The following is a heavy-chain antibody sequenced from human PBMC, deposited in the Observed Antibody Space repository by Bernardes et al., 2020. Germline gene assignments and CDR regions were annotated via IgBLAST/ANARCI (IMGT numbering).Heavy chain of an antibody. CDR3: AKALSTTKGPFDY. J-gene: IGHJ4*02. Sequence: GGSLRLSCAASGFTFSSYAMSWVRQAPGKGLEWVSAIVGSGGSTYYADSVRGRFTISRDNSNNTLSLQMNRLRAEETAVFYCAKALSTTKGPFDYWGQGILVTVSS. CDR2: IVGSGGST. V-gene: IGHV3-23*01. CDR1: GFTFSSYA. D-gene: IGHD2-2*01.